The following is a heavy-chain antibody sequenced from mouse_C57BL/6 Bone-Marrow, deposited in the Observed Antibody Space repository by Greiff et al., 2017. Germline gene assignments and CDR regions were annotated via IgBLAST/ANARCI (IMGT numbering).Heavy chain of an antibody. CDR2: IYPGNSDT. Sequence: EVKLVESGTVLARPGASVKMSCKTSGYTFTSYWMHWVKQRPGQGLEWIGAIYPGNSDTSYNQKFKGKAKLTAVTSASTAYMELSSLTNEDSAVYYCTTYYSNYVWFAYWGQGTLVTVSA. CDR3: TTYYSNYVWFAY. CDR1: GYTFTSYW. D-gene: IGHD2-5*01. J-gene: IGHJ3*01. V-gene: IGHV1-5*01.